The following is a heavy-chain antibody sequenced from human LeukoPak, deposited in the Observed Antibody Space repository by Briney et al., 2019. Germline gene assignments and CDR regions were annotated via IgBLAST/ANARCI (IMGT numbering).Heavy chain of an antibody. V-gene: IGHV1-8*01. CDR2: MNPNSGNT. CDR3: ARGWFGQLLQDY. Sequence: ASVKLSCTASGYTFTSYDINWVRQATGQGPEWMGWMNPNSGNTGYAQQFQGRVTMTRTTSTSTAYMELSSLRSDDTAVYYCARGWFGQLLQDYWGHGTLVTVSS. D-gene: IGHD3-10*01. CDR1: GYTFTSYD. J-gene: IGHJ4*01.